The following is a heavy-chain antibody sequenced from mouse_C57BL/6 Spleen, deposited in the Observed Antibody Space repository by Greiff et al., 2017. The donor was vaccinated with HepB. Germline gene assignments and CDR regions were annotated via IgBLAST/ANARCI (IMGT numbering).Heavy chain of an antibody. CDR2: IYPGDGDT. CDR1: GYAFSSSW. Sequence: QVQLQESGPELVKPGASVKISCKASGYAFSSSWMNWVKQRPGKGLEWIGRIYPGDGDTNYNGKFKGKATLTADKSSSTAYMQLSSLTSEDSAVYCCARGGYDDDTWFAYWGQGTLVTVSA. CDR3: ARGGYDDDTWFAY. D-gene: IGHD2-4*01. V-gene: IGHV1-82*01. J-gene: IGHJ3*01.